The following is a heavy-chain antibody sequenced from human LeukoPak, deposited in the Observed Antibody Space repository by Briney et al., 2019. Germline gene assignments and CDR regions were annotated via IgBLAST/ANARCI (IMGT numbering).Heavy chain of an antibody. V-gene: IGHV4-59*01. CDR1: GVSISPNY. J-gene: IGHJ6*03. D-gene: IGHD6-19*01. CDR3: ARGGVAVAGSPAADYYYYMDV. CDR2: VYYTGST. Sequence: SETLSLTCTVSGVSISPNYWSSIRQPPGKGLEWIGYVYYTGSTNYHPSLKSRVTISVDASKKQFSLRLKSVTAADTAVYYCARGGVAVAGSPAADYYYYMDVWGKGTTVTVSS.